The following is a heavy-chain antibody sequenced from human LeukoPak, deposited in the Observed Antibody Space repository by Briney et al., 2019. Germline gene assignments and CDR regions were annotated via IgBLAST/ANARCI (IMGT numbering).Heavy chain of an antibody. CDR2: ISGYNGNT. J-gene: IGHJ6*02. CDR1: GYIFTRYG. V-gene: IGHV1-18*01. D-gene: IGHD6-13*01. CDR3: ARDRSSSSWYEPYYYYGMDV. Sequence: ASVKVSCKASGYIFTRYGISWVRQAPGQGLEWMGWISGYNGNTNYAQKLQGRVTMTTEISTNTAYMELRSLRSDDTAVYYCARDRSSSSWYEPYYYYGMDVWGQGTTVTVSS.